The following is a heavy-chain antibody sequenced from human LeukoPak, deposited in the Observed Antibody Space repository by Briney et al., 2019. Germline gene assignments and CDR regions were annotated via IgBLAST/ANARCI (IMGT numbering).Heavy chain of an antibody. CDR2: FCSGGST. CDR3: ARKLLLSTALAAFDI. D-gene: IGHD2-15*01. J-gene: IGHJ3*02. Sequence: PGGSLRLSCAASGFTVSSNYVSWVRQAPGKGLEWVSVFCSGGSTYYADFVMGRFTISRDNSKNTLYLQMNSLRAEDTAVYYCARKLLLSTALAAFDIWGQGTMVTVSS. CDR1: GFTVSSNY. V-gene: IGHV3-66*01.